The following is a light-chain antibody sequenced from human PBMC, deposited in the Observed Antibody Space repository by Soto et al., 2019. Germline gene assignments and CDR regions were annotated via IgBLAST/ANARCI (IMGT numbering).Light chain of an antibody. V-gene: IGKV1-6*01. Sequence: AIQMTQSPSSLYAFVGDRVTITCRASQDIRTDLGWYQQKPGKAPKLLIYAASKLQSGVPSRFSGSGSGTDFTLTISSLQPEDFATYYCLQDYIYPWTFGQGTKVEIK. CDR1: QDIRTD. J-gene: IGKJ1*01. CDR3: LQDYIYPWT. CDR2: AAS.